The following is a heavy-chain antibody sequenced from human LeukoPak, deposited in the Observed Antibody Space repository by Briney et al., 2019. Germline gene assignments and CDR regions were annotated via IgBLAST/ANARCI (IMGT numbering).Heavy chain of an antibody. J-gene: IGHJ4*02. CDR2: ISSSGTT. D-gene: IGHD5-24*01. CDR1: GGSISSGNYY. Sequence: SSETLSLTCSVSGGSISSGNYYWGWIRQPPGKGLEWIGSISSSGTTYYNPSLKSRVTISADTSKTQFSLKLSSVTAADTALYFCTRHADGRPAATLGFGYWGQGTLVTVSS. CDR3: TRHADGRPAATLGFGY. V-gene: IGHV4-39*01.